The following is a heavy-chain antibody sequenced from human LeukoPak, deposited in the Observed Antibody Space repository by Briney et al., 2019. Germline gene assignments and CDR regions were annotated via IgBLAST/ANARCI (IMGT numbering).Heavy chain of an antibody. J-gene: IGHJ4*02. D-gene: IGHD3-3*01. CDR3: ARNTIFGVVIIPLDY. V-gene: IGHV1-2*02. Sequence: ASVKVSCKASGYTFTGYYMHWVRQAPGQGLEWMGWINPNSGGTNYAQKLQGRVTMTTDTSTSTAYMELRSLRSDDTAVYYCARNTIFGVVIIPLDYWGQGTLVTVSS. CDR2: INPNSGGT. CDR1: GYTFTGYY.